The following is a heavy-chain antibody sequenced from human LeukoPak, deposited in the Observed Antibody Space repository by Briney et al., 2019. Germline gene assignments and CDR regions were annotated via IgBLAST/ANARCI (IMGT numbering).Heavy chain of an antibody. J-gene: IGHJ4*02. CDR3: AIPTGYYYDSSGYFID. V-gene: IGHV3-30-3*01. Sequence: GGSLRLSCAASGFTFSSYAMHWVRQAPGKGLEWVAVISYDGSNKYYADSVKGRFTISRDNSKNTLYLQMSSLRSEDTAVYYCAIPTGYYYDSSGYFIDWGQGTLVTVSS. CDR1: GFTFSSYA. D-gene: IGHD3-22*01. CDR2: ISYDGSNK.